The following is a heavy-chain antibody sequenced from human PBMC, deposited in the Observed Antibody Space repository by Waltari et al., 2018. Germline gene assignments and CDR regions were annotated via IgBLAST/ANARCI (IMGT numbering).Heavy chain of an antibody. D-gene: IGHD1-1*01. J-gene: IGHJ6*02. CDR1: GFRFSDFA. V-gene: IGHV3-23*01. CDR3: ATYNLGFIYYRGLDV. Sequence: EVQLLESGGGLVQPGGSLRLSCEASGFRFSDFAMSWVRQAPGRGLEGVAAITKTGDDTYYADSVRGRLTVSRDNSKNTLYVQMNSLRAEDAAVYYCATYNLGFIYYRGLDVWGQGTTVTVSS. CDR2: ITKTGDDT.